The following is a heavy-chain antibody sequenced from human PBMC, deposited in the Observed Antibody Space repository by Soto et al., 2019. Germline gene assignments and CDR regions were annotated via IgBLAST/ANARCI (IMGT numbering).Heavy chain of an antibody. CDR2: IYYSGST. D-gene: IGHD3-22*01. V-gene: IGHV4-30-4*01. J-gene: IGHJ3*02. Sequence: QVQLQESGPGLVKPSQTLSLTCTVSGGSISSGDYYWSWIRQPPGKGLEWIGYIYYSGSTYYNPSLKSRVTISVDTSKNQFSLKLSSVTAADTAVYYCARLWTYDSSGYDAFDIWGQGTMVTVSP. CDR3: ARLWTYDSSGYDAFDI. CDR1: GGSISSGDYY.